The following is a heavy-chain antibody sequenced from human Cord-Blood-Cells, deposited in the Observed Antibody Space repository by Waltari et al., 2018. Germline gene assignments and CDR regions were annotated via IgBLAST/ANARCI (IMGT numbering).Heavy chain of an antibody. CDR1: GFTFSSHS. Sequence: EVQLVESGGGLVKPGGSLRPSCSASGFTFSSHSMNWVGKAQGKGLEWVSSISSSSSYIYYADSVKGRFTISRDNAKNSLYLQMNSLRAEDTAVYYCARDFHFDYWGQGTLVTVSS. CDR2: ISSSSSYI. J-gene: IGHJ4*02. V-gene: IGHV3-21*01. CDR3: ARDFHFDY.